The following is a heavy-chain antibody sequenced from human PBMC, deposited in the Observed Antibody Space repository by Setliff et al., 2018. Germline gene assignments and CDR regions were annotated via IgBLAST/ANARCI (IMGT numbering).Heavy chain of an antibody. CDR1: GYDFFGYW. Sequence: PGESLKISCQGLGYDFFGYWIAWVRQMPGKGPEWVGLIYPGDSDTRYSPSFQGQVTIAVDRSRVTAYLQWDSLKASDAATYYCARLAVRNTVYYYFTDVWGKGTSVTVSS. CDR3: ARLAVRNTVYYYFTDV. J-gene: IGHJ6*03. D-gene: IGHD2-2*02. V-gene: IGHV5-51*01. CDR2: IYPGDSDT.